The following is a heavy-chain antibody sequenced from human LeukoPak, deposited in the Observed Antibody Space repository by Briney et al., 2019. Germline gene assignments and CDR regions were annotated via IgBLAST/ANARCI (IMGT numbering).Heavy chain of an antibody. CDR1: GITLSNYA. Sequence: GGSLRLSCAVSGITLSNYAMSWVRQAPGKGLEWVAGISGSGGGTKYADSAKGRFTISRDNSKNTLYLQMNNLRADDTAVYFCAKRGVVIRVILVGFHKEAYYFDSWGQGALVTVSS. CDR3: AKRGVVIRVILVGFHKEAYYFDS. J-gene: IGHJ4*02. D-gene: IGHD3-22*01. CDR2: ISGSGGGT. V-gene: IGHV3-23*01.